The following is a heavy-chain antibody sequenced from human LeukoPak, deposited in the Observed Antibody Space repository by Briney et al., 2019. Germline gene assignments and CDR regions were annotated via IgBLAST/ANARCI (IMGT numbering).Heavy chain of an antibody. D-gene: IGHD5-18*01. Sequence: SETLSLTCAVYGGSFSGYYWSWIRQPPGKGLEWIGEINHSGSTNYNPSLKSRVTISVDTSKNQFSLKLSSVTAADTAVYYCARSSYGYEGLLTFDYWGQGTLVTVSS. CDR1: GGSFSGYY. J-gene: IGHJ4*02. V-gene: IGHV4-34*01. CDR3: ARSSYGYEGLLTFDY. CDR2: INHSGST.